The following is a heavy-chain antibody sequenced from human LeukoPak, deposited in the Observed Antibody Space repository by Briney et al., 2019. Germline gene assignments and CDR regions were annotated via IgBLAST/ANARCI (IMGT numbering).Heavy chain of an antibody. Sequence: GGSLRLSCAASGFSVNNKYMSWVRQAPGKGLEGGSIIYSGVNTFYSASVEGRFTISRDNSQHTLYLQINRLSAEDTAVYYRAGGIQAGNYFDPWGQGTLVTVSS. CDR3: AGGIQAGNYFDP. CDR2: IYSGVNT. V-gene: IGHV3-53*01. CDR1: GFSVNNKY. J-gene: IGHJ5*02.